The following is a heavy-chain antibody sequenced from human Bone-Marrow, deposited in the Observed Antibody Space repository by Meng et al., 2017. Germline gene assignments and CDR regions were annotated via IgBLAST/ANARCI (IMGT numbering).Heavy chain of an antibody. CDR1: GGSISSYY. V-gene: IGHV4-4*07. D-gene: IGHD6-13*01. J-gene: IGHJ6*02. CDR2: IYTSGST. CDR3: AREVLAYSSSYMDV. Sequence: GSLRLSCTVSGGSISSYYWSWIRQPAGKGLEWIGRIYTSGSTNYNPSLKSRVTMSVDTSKNQFSLKLSSVTAADTAVYYCAREVLAYSSSYMDVWGQGTKVTVSS.